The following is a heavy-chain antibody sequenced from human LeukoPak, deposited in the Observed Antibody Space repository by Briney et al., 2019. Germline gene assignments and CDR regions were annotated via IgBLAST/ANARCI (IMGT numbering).Heavy chain of an antibody. Sequence: GGSLRLSCAASGFTFSNYGMHWVRQAPGKGLEWVAVISYDESDKYHADSVRGRFTISRDNSKNTLYLQMNSLRPEDTAVYYCAKGVVAATNAAYYGMDVWGQGTTVTVSS. CDR2: ISYDESDK. J-gene: IGHJ6*02. V-gene: IGHV3-30*18. CDR3: AKGVVAATNAAYYGMDV. D-gene: IGHD2-15*01. CDR1: GFTFSNYG.